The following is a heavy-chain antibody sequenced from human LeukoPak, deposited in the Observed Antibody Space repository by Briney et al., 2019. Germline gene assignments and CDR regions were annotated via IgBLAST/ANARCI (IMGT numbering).Heavy chain of an antibody. CDR1: GASLNGHY. V-gene: IGHV4-34*01. J-gene: IGHJ5*02. D-gene: IGHD2-8*01. CDR3: AQNGQTGFSLDP. Sequence: SETLSLTCAVYGASLNGHYWSWIRQPPGKGLEWIGECSDVGSTKYNPSLKSRDTISANTSKNQFSLKLSSVTAADTAVYYCAQNGQTGFSLDPXGXXTXVTVSS. CDR2: CSDVGST.